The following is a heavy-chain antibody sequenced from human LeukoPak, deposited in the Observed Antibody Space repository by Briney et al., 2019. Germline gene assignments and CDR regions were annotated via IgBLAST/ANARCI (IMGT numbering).Heavy chain of an antibody. V-gene: IGHV1-69*13. J-gene: IGHJ4*02. CDR2: IIPIFGTA. D-gene: IGHD5-18*01. CDR1: GGTLSSYA. Sequence: GASVKVSCKASGGTLSSYAISWVRQAPGQGLEWMGGIIPIFGTANYAQKFQGRVTITADESTSTAYMELSSLRSEDTAVYYCARPGGYGNFDYWGQGTLVTVSS. CDR3: ARPGGYGNFDY.